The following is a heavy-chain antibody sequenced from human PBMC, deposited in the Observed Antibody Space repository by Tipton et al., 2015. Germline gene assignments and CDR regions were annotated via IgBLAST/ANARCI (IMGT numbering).Heavy chain of an antibody. CDR2: IKQDGSEK. Sequence: SLRLSCAASGFTFSNYGMHWVRQAPGKGLEWVANIKQDGSEKYYVDSVKGQFTISRDNAKNSLYLQMNSLRAEDTAVYYCARGYTDFDYWCQGTLVPVSS. CDR1: GFTFSNYG. V-gene: IGHV3-7*03. D-gene: IGHD5-24*01. CDR3: ARGYTDFDY. J-gene: IGHJ4*02.